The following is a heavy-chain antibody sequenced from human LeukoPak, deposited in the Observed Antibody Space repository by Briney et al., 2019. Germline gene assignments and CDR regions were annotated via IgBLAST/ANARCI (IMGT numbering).Heavy chain of an antibody. J-gene: IGHJ4*02. D-gene: IGHD6-13*01. Sequence: PGGSLRLSCAASGNYWMHWVRQAPGKGLVWVSHINSDGSSTSYADSVKGRFTISRDNAKNTVYLQMNSLRVEDTAVYHCARSTGGGSSSYWGQGTLVTVSS. CDR2: INSDGSST. CDR1: GNYW. V-gene: IGHV3-74*01. CDR3: ARSTGGGSSSY.